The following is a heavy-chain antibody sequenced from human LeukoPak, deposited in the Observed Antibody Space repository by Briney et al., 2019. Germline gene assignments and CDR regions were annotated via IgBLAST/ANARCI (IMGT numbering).Heavy chain of an antibody. V-gene: IGHV3-23*01. CDR2: VSGSGQST. CDR3: AKHVKPMVVVSSHRVIDY. Sequence: GGSLRLSCAAAGFNFRNSAMSWFRQAPGKGLEWVAVVSGSGQSTYYADSVKGRFTISRDNSNNALYLQMKGLRAGDRAVFHFAKHVKPMVVVSSHRVIDYWGQGTLVTVSS. J-gene: IGHJ4*02. CDR1: GFNFRNSA. D-gene: IGHD3-22*01.